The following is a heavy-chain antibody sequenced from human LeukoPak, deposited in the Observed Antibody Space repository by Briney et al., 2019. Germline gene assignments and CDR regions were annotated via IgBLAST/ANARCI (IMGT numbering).Heavy chain of an antibody. CDR1: GITVSSNY. CDR2: IYSGGST. D-gene: IGHD2-2*02. V-gene: IGHV3-53*01. J-gene: IGHJ3*02. CDR3: ARDLAHTHSFDI. Sequence: PGGSLRLACAASGITVSSNYMNWVRQAPGKGLEWVSVIYSGGSTYYADSVKGRFTISRDNSKNTVYLQMNSLRAEDTAVYYCARDLAHTHSFDIWGRGTMVTVSS.